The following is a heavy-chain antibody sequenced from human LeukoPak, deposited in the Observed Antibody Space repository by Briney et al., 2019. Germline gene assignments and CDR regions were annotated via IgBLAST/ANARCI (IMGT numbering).Heavy chain of an antibody. V-gene: IGHV3-23*01. CDR2: ISNGGGST. D-gene: IGHD4-17*01. CDR3: AKHDYGDYRSVDY. CDR1: GFTFSTYA. J-gene: IGHJ4*02. Sequence: PGGSLRLSCAASGFTFSTYAMSWVRQAPGKGLEWVSSISNGGGSTYYADSVKGRFTISRDNSKNTLYLQMNSLRAEDTAVYYCAKHDYGDYRSVDYWGQGTLVTVSS.